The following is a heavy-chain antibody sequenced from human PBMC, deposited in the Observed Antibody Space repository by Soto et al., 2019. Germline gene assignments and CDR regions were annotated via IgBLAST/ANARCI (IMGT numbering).Heavy chain of an antibody. CDR2: MNPNSGDT. CDR3: ARGELLWFGELLR. Sequence: QVQLVQSGAEVKKPGASVKVSCKASGYTFTSYEINWVRQATGQGLEWMGWMNPNSGDTGYAQKFQGRVTMTRNTSISTAYMQLSSLRSEDTAVYYCARGELLWFGELLRWGQGTLVTVSS. V-gene: IGHV1-8*01. CDR1: GYTFTSYE. D-gene: IGHD3-10*01. J-gene: IGHJ4*02.